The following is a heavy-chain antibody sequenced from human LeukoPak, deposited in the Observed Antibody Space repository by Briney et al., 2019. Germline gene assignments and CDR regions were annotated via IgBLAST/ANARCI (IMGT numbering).Heavy chain of an antibody. J-gene: IGHJ4*02. V-gene: IGHV1-24*01. CDR3: ATEDVWVGAMSR. D-gene: IGHD1-26*01. CDR2: FDPEDGET. Sequence: ASVKVSCKVSGYTLTELSMHWVRQAPGEGLEWMGGFDPEDGETIYAQKFQGRVTMTEDTSTDTAYMELSSLRSEDTAVYYCATEDVWVGAMSRWGQGTLVTVSS. CDR1: GYTLTELS.